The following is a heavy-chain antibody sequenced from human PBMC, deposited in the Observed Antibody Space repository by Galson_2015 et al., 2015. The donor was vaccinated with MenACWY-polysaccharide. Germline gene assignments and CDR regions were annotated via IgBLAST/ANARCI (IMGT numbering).Heavy chain of an antibody. CDR1: GFTFSSYA. J-gene: IGHJ6*02. D-gene: IGHD2-2*01. V-gene: IGHV3-30-3*01. Sequence: SLRLSCAASGFTFSSYAIHWVRQAPGKGLEWVAVISYDGSNKYYADSLEGRFTISRDNSKNMLYLQMNSLRAEDTAVYYCARAYCDRTTCYGMDVWGQGTTVTVSS. CDR2: ISYDGSNK. CDR3: ARAYCDRTTCYGMDV.